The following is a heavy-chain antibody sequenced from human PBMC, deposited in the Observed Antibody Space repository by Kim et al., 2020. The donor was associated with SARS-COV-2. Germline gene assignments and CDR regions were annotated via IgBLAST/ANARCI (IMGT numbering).Heavy chain of an antibody. J-gene: IGHJ4*02. Sequence: GGSLRLSCTTSGFTFIGHAMSWVRQAPGQGLEWVSSIDGSDGTTYYVDSVKGRFTISRDDAKNTLYLPMRALRADDTATYYCMKGGWGWIWDHWGQGTLVTVSS. V-gene: IGHV3-23*01. D-gene: IGHD2-2*03. CDR1: GFTFIGHA. CDR3: MKGGWGWIWDH. CDR2: IDGSDGTT.